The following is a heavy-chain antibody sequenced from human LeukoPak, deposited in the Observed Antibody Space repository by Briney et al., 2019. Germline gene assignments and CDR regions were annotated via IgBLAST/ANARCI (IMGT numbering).Heavy chain of an antibody. Sequence: GGSLRLSCAASGFTFSSYAMSWVRQAPEKGLEWVSAISGSGGSTYYADSVKGRFTISRDNSKNTLYLQMNSLRAEDTAVYYCAALDTAYLDYWGQGTLVTVSS. CDR3: AALDTAYLDY. J-gene: IGHJ4*02. CDR2: ISGSGGST. D-gene: IGHD5-18*01. V-gene: IGHV3-23*01. CDR1: GFTFSSYA.